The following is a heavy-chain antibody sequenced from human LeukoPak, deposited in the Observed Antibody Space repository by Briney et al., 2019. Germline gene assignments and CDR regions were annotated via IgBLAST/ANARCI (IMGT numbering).Heavy chain of an antibody. J-gene: IGHJ4*02. V-gene: IGHV3-23*01. CDR2: LGISGDYA. D-gene: IGHD3-22*01. CDR3: AKASAMIVVVSKHFDY. Sequence: GSLRLSCVASGFTLSSYAVSWVRQAPGKGLQWVSSLGISGDYAWYADSVKGRFTISRDNSKNTLYLQMNSLRAEDTAVYYCAKASAMIVVVSKHFDYWGQGTLVTVSS. CDR1: GFTLSSYA.